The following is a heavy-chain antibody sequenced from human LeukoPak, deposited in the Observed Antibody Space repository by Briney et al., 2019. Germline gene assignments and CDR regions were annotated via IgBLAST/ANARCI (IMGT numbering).Heavy chain of an antibody. J-gene: IGHJ4*02. Sequence: ASVKVSCXASGYTFTSYYMHWVRQAHGQGLEWMAIINPSGGSTSYAQKFQGRVTMTRDTSTSTVYMELSSLRSEDTAVYYCARERVVVTALGEFDYWGQGTLVTVSS. V-gene: IGHV1-46*01. D-gene: IGHD2-21*02. CDR3: ARERVVVTALGEFDY. CDR1: GYTFTSYY. CDR2: INPSGGST.